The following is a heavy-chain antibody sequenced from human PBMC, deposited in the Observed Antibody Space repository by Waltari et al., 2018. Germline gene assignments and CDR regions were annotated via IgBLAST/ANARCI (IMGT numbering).Heavy chain of an antibody. Sequence: QVQLVQSGAEVKKPGASVKVSCKASGYTFTSYAIHWVRQAPGQRLEWMGWINAGNGNTKYSQKFQGRVTITRDTSASTAYMELSSLRSEDTAVYYCARALLYGFKYYFDYWGQGTLVTVSS. CDR2: INAGNGNT. V-gene: IGHV1-3*01. D-gene: IGHD4-17*01. CDR1: GYTFTSYA. J-gene: IGHJ4*02. CDR3: ARALLYGFKYYFDY.